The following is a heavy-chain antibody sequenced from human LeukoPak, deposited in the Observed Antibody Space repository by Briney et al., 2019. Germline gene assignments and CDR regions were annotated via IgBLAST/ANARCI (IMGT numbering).Heavy chain of an antibody. V-gene: IGHV3-23*01. D-gene: IGHD4-17*01. CDR2: ISGSGGST. J-gene: IGHJ4*02. CDR1: GFTFSSYA. Sequence: GGSLRLSCAASGFTFSSYAMTWVRQAPGKGLEWVSTISGSGGSTNYADSVKGRFTISRDNSQNTLYLQMNSLRAEDTAVYYCAPRPTVTIDYWGQGTLVTVSS. CDR3: APRPTVTIDY.